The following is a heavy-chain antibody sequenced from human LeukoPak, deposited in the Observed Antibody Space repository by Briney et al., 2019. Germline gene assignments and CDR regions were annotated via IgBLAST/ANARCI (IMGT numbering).Heavy chain of an antibody. V-gene: IGHV3-30-3*01. J-gene: IGHJ3*02. Sequence: GGSLRLSCAASGFTFSSYAMHWVRQAPGKGLEWVAVISYDGSNKYYADSVKGRFTISRDNSKNTLYLQMNSLRAEDTAVYYCARDLFGNDAFDIWGQGTMVTVSS. D-gene: IGHD3-10*01. CDR3: ARDLFGNDAFDI. CDR2: ISYDGSNK. CDR1: GFTFSSYA.